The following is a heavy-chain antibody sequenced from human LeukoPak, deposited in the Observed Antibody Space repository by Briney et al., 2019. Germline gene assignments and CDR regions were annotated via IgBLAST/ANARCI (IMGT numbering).Heavy chain of an antibody. CDR2: VSYSGST. CDR1: GGSISGYC. J-gene: IGHJ4*02. CDR3: ARDRGSAGGFDF. V-gene: IGHV4-59*01. Sequence: SETLSLTCTVSGGSISGYCWSWIRQPPGKGLEWIAFVSYSGSTNYNPSLKNRVTISRDTSKNQLSLKLSSVTAAGTAVYYCARDRGSAGGFDFWGQGALVTVSS. D-gene: IGHD6-13*01.